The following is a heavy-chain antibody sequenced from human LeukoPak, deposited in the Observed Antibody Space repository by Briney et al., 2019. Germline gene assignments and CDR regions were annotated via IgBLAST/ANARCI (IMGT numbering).Heavy chain of an antibody. CDR3: ARDGYNFFH. V-gene: IGHV3-48*03. CDR2: ISSSGSTI. CDR1: GFTFSSYE. J-gene: IGHJ4*02. D-gene: IGHD5-24*01. Sequence: PGGSLRLSCAASGFTFSSYEMNWVRQAPGKGLEWVSYISSSGSTIYYADSVKGRSTISRDNAKNSLYLQMNSLRAEDTAVYYCARDGYNFFHWGQGTLVTVSS.